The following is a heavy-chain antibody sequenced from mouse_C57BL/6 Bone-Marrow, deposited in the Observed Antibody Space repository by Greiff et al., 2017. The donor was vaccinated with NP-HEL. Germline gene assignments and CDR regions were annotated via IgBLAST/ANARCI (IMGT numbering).Heavy chain of an antibody. V-gene: IGHV1-55*01. Sequence: QVQLQQPGAELVKPGASVKMSCKASGYTFTSYWITWVKQRPGQGLEWIGDIYPGSGSTNYNEKFKNKATLTVDKSSSTAYMQLSSLTSEDSAVYYCARGVLRLFAYWGQGTLVTVSA. J-gene: IGHJ3*01. D-gene: IGHD1-2*01. CDR1: GYTFTSYW. CDR3: ARGVLRLFAY. CDR2: IYPGSGST.